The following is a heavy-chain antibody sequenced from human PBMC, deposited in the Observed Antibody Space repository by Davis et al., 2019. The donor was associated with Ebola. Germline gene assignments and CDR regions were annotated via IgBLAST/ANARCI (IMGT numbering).Heavy chain of an antibody. CDR2: IYPANSDT. Sequence: KVSCKGSGYSFTNYWIAWVRQVPGRGLEWMGIIYPANSDTTYSPSFQGQVTISADKSTRTAYLQWGRLKASDTATYYCARQGTTSWDSWGQGTLVTVSS. V-gene: IGHV5-51*01. J-gene: IGHJ4*02. CDR3: ARQGTTSWDS. D-gene: IGHD2-2*01. CDR1: GYSFTNYW.